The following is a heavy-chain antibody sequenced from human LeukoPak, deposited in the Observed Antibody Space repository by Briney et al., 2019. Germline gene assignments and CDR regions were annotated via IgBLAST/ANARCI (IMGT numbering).Heavy chain of an antibody. J-gene: IGHJ4*02. V-gene: IGHV3-48*01. Sequence: GGSLRLSCAASGFTFSAYSINWVRQALGKGLEWISHISSGGDTTYYADSVKGRFTISRDNGKNSLYLQMNSLRPEDTAMYYCARPPPHSSSLDYFDCWGQGTLVTVSS. CDR2: ISSGGDTT. CDR1: GFTFSAYS. D-gene: IGHD6-13*01. CDR3: ARPPPHSSSLDYFDC.